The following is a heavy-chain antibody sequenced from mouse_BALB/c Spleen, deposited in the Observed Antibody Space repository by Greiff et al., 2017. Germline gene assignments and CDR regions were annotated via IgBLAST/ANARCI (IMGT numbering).Heavy chain of an antibody. J-gene: IGHJ2*01. CDR2: IWGDGST. V-gene: IGHV2-6-7*01. CDR3: ARVYYRYEWYFDY. CDR1: GFSLTGYG. Sequence: QVQLKESGPGLVAPSQSLSITCTVSGFSLTGYGVNWVRQPPGKGLEWLGMIWGDGSTDYNSALKSRLSISKDNSKSQVFLIMNSLQTDDTARYYCARVYYRYEWYFDYWGQGTTLTVSS. D-gene: IGHD2-14*01.